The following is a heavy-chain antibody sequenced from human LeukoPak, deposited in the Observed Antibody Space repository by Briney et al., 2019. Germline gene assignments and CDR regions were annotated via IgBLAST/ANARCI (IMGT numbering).Heavy chain of an antibody. J-gene: IGHJ4*02. CDR2: ITSSAGTI. Sequence: GGSLRLSCAASGFTFSSYEMHWVRQAPGKGLEWISYITSSAGTIYYADSVKGRFTISRDNAKSSLYLQMSSLRVEDTAVYYCARVHHNTAMVDIDYWGQGTLVTVSS. CDR1: GFTFSSYE. V-gene: IGHV3-48*03. CDR3: ARVHHNTAMVDIDY. D-gene: IGHD5-18*01.